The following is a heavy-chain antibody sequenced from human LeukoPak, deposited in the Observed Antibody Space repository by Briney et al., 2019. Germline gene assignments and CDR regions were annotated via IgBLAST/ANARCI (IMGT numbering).Heavy chain of an antibody. CDR3: ARDTDEYYYDSSGCDY. Sequence: GGSLRLSCAASGFTFSSYAMHWVRQAPGKGLEWVAVISYDGSNKYYADSVKGRFTISRDNSKNTLYLQMNSLRAEDTAVYYCARDTDEYYYDSSGCDYWGQGTLVTVSS. CDR2: ISYDGSNK. V-gene: IGHV3-30*04. J-gene: IGHJ4*02. CDR1: GFTFSSYA. D-gene: IGHD3-22*01.